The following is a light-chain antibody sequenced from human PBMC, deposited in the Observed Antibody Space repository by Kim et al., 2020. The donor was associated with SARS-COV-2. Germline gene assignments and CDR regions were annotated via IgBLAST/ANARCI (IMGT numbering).Light chain of an antibody. J-gene: IGLJ2*01. CDR3: QAWDSSSVV. CDR1: KLGDKY. Sequence: SYELNQPPSVSVSPGQTASINCSGDKLGDKYACWYQQKPGQSPVLVIYQDNKRPSGIPERFPGSNSGNTATLTISGTQAMDEADYYWQAWDSSSVVFGGGAQLTVL. CDR2: QDN. V-gene: IGLV3-1*01.